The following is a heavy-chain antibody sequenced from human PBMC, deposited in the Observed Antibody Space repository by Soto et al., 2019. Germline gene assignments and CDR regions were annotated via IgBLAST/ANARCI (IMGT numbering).Heavy chain of an antibody. Sequence: QMTLKESGPTLVKPTQTLTLTCSFSGFSFSTSGVGVGWVRQPPGKALEWLALIYWSGDEHYRASLKSRLTITKDTSKNQVVLIMTNMDPVDTATYYCARGLATLPVFAFDVWGQGTTVTVSS. CDR2: IYWSGDE. CDR3: ARGLATLPVFAFDV. J-gene: IGHJ3*01. CDR1: GFSFSTSGVG. V-gene: IGHV2-5*01. D-gene: IGHD6-6*01.